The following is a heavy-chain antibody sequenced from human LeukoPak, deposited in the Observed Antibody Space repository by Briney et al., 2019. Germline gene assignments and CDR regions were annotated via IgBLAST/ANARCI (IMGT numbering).Heavy chain of an antibody. Sequence: GGSLRLSCAASGFTFSSYAMHWVRQAPGKGLEWVAVISYDGSNKYYADSVKGRFTISRDNSKNTLYLQMNSLRAEDTAVYYCARDLSRIVVVVAAAFDIWGQGTMVTVSS. CDR1: GFTFSSYA. V-gene: IGHV3-30*04. CDR2: ISYDGSNK. CDR3: ARDLSRIVVVVAAAFDI. D-gene: IGHD2-15*01. J-gene: IGHJ3*02.